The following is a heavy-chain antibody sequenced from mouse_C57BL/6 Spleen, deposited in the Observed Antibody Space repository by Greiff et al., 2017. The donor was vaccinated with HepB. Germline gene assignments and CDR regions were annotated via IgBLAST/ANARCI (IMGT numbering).Heavy chain of an antibody. CDR2: LDPETGGT. D-gene: IGHD1-1*01. CDR3: TTPQLSYGAMDY. CDR1: GYKFTDYE. J-gene: IGHJ4*01. V-gene: IGHV1-15*01. Sequence: VQLQQSGAELVRPGASVTLSCKASGYKFTDYEMHWVKQTPVHGLEWIGALDPETGGTAYNQKFKGKAILTADKSSSTAYMELRSLTSEDSAVYYCTTPQLSYGAMDYWGQGTSVTVSS.